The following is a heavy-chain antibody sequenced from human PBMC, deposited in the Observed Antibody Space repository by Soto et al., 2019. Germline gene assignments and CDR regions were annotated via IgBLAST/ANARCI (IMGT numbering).Heavy chain of an antibody. Sequence: GGSLRLSCAASGFTFSPYAMSWVRQAPGKGLEWVSAISGSGGSTYYADSVKGRFTISRDNSKNTLYLQMNSLRAEDTAVYYCAKAKRGYHPGEYFQHWGQGTLVTVSS. J-gene: IGHJ1*01. CDR1: GFTFSPYA. V-gene: IGHV3-23*01. CDR3: AKAKRGYHPGEYFQH. D-gene: IGHD3-16*02. CDR2: ISGSGGST.